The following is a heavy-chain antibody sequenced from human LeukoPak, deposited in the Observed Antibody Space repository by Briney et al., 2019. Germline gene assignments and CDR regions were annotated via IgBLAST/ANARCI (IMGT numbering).Heavy chain of an antibody. CDR1: GYTFTSYG. CDR3: ARATFGGVIVISYYGMDV. D-gene: IGHD3-16*02. J-gene: IGHJ6*02. CDR2: ISAYNGNT. Sequence: ASVRVSCKAYGYTFTSYGISLVRQAPGQGLEWMGWISAYNGNTNYGQKLQGRVTMTTDTSTSTAYMELRSLRSDDTAVYYCARATFGGVIVISYYGMDVWGQGTTVTVSS. V-gene: IGHV1-18*01.